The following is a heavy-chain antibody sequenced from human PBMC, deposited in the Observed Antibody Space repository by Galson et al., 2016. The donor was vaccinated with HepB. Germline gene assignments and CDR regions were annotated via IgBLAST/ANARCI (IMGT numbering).Heavy chain of an antibody. J-gene: IGHJ4*02. CDR3: AKLIRTGSSGSDS. V-gene: IGHV3-23*01. Sequence: GDSVKGRFTISRDNSKNTLWLQMDSLRAEDTAVYFCAKLIRTGSSGSDSWGQGTLVTVSS. D-gene: IGHD5-12*01.